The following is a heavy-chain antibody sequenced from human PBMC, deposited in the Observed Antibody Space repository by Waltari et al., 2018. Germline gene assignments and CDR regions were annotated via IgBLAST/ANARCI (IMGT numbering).Heavy chain of an antibody. V-gene: IGHV1-69*13. CDR2: IIPIFGTA. Sequence: QVQLVQSGAEVKKPGSSVKVSCKASGGTFSSYAISWVRQAPGQGLEWMGRIIPIFGTANSAQKVQGRVTITADKSTSTAYMELSSLRSEDTAVYYCARDHLYCSGGSCYGGFFDYWGQGTLVTVSS. D-gene: IGHD2-15*01. CDR1: GGTFSSYA. CDR3: ARDHLYCSGGSCYGGFFDY. J-gene: IGHJ4*02.